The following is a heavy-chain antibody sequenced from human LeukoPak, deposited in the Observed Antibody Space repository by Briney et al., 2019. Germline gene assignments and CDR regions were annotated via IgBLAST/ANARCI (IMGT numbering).Heavy chain of an antibody. V-gene: IGHV4-39*07. CDR1: GGSISSYSYY. CDR2: MNHSGST. CDR3: ARRLGRKFGERFYYYHYMDV. J-gene: IGHJ6*03. Sequence: PSETLSLTCTVSGGSISSYSYYWGWIRQPPGKGLEWIGEMNHSGSTNYNPSLKSRVTISVDTSKNQFSLKLSSVTAADTAVYYCARRLGRKFGERFYYYHYMDVWGKGTTVTISS. D-gene: IGHD3-10*01.